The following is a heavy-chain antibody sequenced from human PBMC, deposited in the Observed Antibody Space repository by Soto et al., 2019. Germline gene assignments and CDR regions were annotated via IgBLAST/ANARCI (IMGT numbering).Heavy chain of an antibody. V-gene: IGHV5-10-1*01. J-gene: IGHJ6*02. Sequence: GESLKISCKGSGYSFTSYWISWVRQMPGKGLEWMGRIDPSDSYTNYSPSFQGHVTISADKSISTAYLQWSSLKASDTVMYYCARPGHSSSWYYYGMDVWGQGTTVTVSS. CDR1: GYSFTSYW. D-gene: IGHD6-13*01. CDR3: ARPGHSSSWYYYGMDV. CDR2: IDPSDSYT.